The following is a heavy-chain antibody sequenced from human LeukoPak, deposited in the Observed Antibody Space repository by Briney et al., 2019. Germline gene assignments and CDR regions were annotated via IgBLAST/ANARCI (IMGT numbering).Heavy chain of an antibody. V-gene: IGHV3-48*04. D-gene: IGHD3-3*01. CDR3: ARGFYLSRPNWFDP. J-gene: IGHJ5*02. CDR1: GFTFNDYS. Sequence: GGSLRLTCAASGFTFNDYSLNWVRQAPGKGLEWVSYISSSTSTISYADSVKGRFTISRDNAKNSLYLQMNSLRAEDTAVYYCARGFYLSRPNWFDPWGQGTLVTVSS. CDR2: ISSSTSTI.